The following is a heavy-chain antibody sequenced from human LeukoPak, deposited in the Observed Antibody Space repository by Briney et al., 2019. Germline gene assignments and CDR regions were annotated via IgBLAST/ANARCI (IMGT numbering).Heavy chain of an antibody. CDR2: IYSGGSA. CDR1: GFTVSSNY. CDR3: ARDPGGQQLEYGMDV. J-gene: IGHJ6*04. V-gene: IGHV3-53*01. D-gene: IGHD6-13*01. Sequence: GGSLRLSCAASGFTVSSNYMSWVRQAPGKGLEWVSVIYSGGSAYDADSVKGRFTISRDNSKNTLYLQMNSLRAEDTAVYYCARDPGGQQLEYGMDVWGKGTTVTVSS.